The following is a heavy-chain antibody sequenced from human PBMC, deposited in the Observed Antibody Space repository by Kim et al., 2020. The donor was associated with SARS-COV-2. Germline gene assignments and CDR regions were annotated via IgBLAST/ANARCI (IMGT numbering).Heavy chain of an antibody. Sequence: VGSLRLSCAASTFMFSSYVMSWVRQAPGKGLEWVSTINAGGDGSRYADSVKGRFTVSRDNSKNALYLQMNSLRAEDTAVYYCAKDVENTVGGSDYWGQGTLVTVSS. D-gene: IGHD1-26*01. CDR2: INAGGDGS. CDR1: TFMFSSYV. V-gene: IGHV3-23*01. CDR3: AKDVENTVGGSDY. J-gene: IGHJ4*02.